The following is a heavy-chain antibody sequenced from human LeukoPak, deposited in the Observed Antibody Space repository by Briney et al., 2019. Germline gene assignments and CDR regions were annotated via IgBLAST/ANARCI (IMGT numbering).Heavy chain of an antibody. D-gene: IGHD5-12*01. V-gene: IGHV3-30*18. Sequence: GGSLRLSCAASGFTFSGYGMHWVRQAPGKGLEWVAVISYDGHNEYYGDSVKGRLTISRDNSKNTVSLQMDSLRAEDTGIYYCAKGVGYGGMDVWGQGTTVTVSS. CDR3: AKGVGYGGMDV. CDR1: GFTFSGYG. CDR2: ISYDGHNE. J-gene: IGHJ6*02.